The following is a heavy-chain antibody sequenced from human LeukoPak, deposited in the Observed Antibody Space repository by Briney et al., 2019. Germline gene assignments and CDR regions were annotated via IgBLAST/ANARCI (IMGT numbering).Heavy chain of an antibody. D-gene: IGHD3-3*01. J-gene: IGHJ6*02. V-gene: IGHV4-34*01. CDR1: GGSFSGYY. CDR2: INHSGST. CDR3: ARGRGTIFGVVSRYYYYYGMDV. Sequence: SETLSLTCAVYGGSFSGYYWSWMRQPPGKGLEWIGEINHSGSTNYNPSLKSRVTISVDTSKNQFSLKLSSVTAADTAVYYCARGRGTIFGVVSRYYYYYGMDVWGQGTTVTVSS.